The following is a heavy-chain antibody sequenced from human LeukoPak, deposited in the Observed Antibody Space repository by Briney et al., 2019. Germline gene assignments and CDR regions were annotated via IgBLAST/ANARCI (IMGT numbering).Heavy chain of an antibody. CDR2: ISAYNGNT. CDR3: ARADSYYGDYVYYFDY. J-gene: IGHJ4*02. CDR1: GYTFTSYG. V-gene: IGHV1-18*01. Sequence: ASVKVSCKASGYTFTSYGISWVRQAPGQGLEWMGWISAYNGNTNYAQKLQGRVTMTTDTSTSTAYMELRSLRSDDTAVYYCARADSYYGDYVYYFDYWGQGTLVTVSS. D-gene: IGHD4-17*01.